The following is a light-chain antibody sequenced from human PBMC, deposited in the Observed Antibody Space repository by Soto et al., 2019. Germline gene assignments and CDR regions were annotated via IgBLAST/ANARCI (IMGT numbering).Light chain of an antibody. Sequence: DIQMTQSPSTLSASVGDRVTITCRASQSISSWVAWYQQKPGKASKLLIYKASSLESGVPSRFSGSGSGTEFTLTISSLQRDDFATYYCQQYNSYWSFGRGTKGEIK. CDR2: KAS. J-gene: IGKJ1*01. CDR1: QSISSW. CDR3: QQYNSYWS. V-gene: IGKV1-5*03.